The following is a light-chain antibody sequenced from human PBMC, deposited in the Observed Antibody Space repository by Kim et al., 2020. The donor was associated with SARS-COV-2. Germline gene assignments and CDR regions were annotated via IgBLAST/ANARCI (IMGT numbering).Light chain of an antibody. CDR2: DNN. J-gene: IGLJ2*01. V-gene: IGLV1-51*01. CDR1: SSNIGNNY. CDR3: GTWDSSLNGLI. Sequence: GQKVTISCSGSSSNIGNNYVSWYQQLPGTAPKLLIYDNNKRPSGIPDRFSGSKSGTSATLGITGLQTGDEADYYCGTWDSSLNGLIFGGGTQLTVL.